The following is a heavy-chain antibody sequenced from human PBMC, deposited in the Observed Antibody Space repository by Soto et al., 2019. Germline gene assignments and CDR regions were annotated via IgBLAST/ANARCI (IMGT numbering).Heavy chain of an antibody. V-gene: IGHV1-69*02. CDR1: GGTFRSYT. Sequence: SVKVSCKASGGTFRSYTISWVRQAPGQGLEWMGRIIPILGIANYAQKFQGRVTITADKSTSTAYMELSSLRSEDTAVYYCARGNKRYYYGMDVWGQGTTVTVSS. CDR2: IIPILGIA. CDR3: ARGNKRYYYGMDV. J-gene: IGHJ6*02.